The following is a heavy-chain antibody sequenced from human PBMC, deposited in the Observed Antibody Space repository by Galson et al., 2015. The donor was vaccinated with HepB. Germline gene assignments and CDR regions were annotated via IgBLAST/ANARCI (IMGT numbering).Heavy chain of an antibody. CDR3: ARVGSSSWYYLDY. D-gene: IGHD6-13*01. J-gene: IGHJ4*02. V-gene: IGHV3-23*01. CDR1: GFPFSSYG. CDR2: ISDSGGST. Sequence: SLRPSCAASGFPFSSYGMSWVRQAPGKGLEWVSSISDSGGSTYYADSVKGRFTISRDNSKNTLYLQMNSLRAEDMAVYNCARVGSSSWYYLDYWGQRTLVTVSS.